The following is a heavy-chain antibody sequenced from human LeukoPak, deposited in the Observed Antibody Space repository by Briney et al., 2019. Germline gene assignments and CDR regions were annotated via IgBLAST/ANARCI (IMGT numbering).Heavy chain of an antibody. D-gene: IGHD3-3*02. Sequence: PSETLSLTCTVSGGSISSSSYYWGWVRLAPGKGLEWVSSISSDSTTYYADSVRGRFTISRDNSKNTLFLQMNSLGAGDSAVYYCAPGLALYFAYWGQGTLVTVSS. CDR3: APGLALYFAY. V-gene: IGHV3-53*01. J-gene: IGHJ4*02. CDR1: GGSISSSSYY. CDR2: ISSDSTT.